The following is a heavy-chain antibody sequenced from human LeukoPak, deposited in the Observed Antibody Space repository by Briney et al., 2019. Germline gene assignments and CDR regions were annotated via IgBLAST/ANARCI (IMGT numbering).Heavy chain of an antibody. Sequence: MPSETLSLTCAVYGGSFSGYYWSWIRQPPGKGLEWIGEINHSGSTNYNPSLKSRVTISVDTSKNQFSLRLSSVTAADTAVYYCARRYYDSSGYYTSGQLGYWGQGTLATVSS. V-gene: IGHV4-34*01. J-gene: IGHJ4*02. CDR1: GGSFSGYY. CDR2: INHSGST. CDR3: ARRYYDSSGYYTSGQLGY. D-gene: IGHD3-22*01.